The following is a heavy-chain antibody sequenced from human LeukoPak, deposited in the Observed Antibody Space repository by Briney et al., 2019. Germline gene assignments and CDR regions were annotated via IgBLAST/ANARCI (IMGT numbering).Heavy chain of an antibody. CDR1: EFSVGSNY. Sequence: PGGSLRLSCAASEFSVGSNYMTWVRQAPGKGLEWISLIYSGGSTYYADSVKGRFTISRDNAKNTLYLQMNSLRAEDTAVYYCARGKWEPLDYWGQGTLVTVSS. J-gene: IGHJ4*02. CDR3: ARGKWEPLDY. CDR2: IYSGGST. V-gene: IGHV3-66*01. D-gene: IGHD1-26*01.